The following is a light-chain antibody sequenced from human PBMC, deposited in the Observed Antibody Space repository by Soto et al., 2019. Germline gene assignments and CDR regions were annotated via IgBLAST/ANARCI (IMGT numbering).Light chain of an antibody. V-gene: IGKV1-33*01. CDR1: HDIRNS. Sequence: IQMTQSPSSLSASIGDRVNITCHASHDIRNSLNWYQQTPGKPPKLLISDASNLEAGVPSRFSGSGFGTDFSFTIISLHPEDVATYFCQQYDNLPLTFGGGTKV. CDR3: QQYDNLPLT. CDR2: DAS. J-gene: IGKJ4*01.